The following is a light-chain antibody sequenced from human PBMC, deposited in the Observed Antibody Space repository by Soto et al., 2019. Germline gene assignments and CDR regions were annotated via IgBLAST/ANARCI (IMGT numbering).Light chain of an antibody. CDR3: SSYAGSNHVV. CDR2: EVT. Sequence: QSALTQPPSASGSPGQSVTISCTGTSSDVGGYNYVSWYQQHPDTAPNLMIYEVTKRPSGVPDRFSGSKSGNTASLTVSGFQAEDEADYYCSSYAGSNHVVFGGGTKLTVL. CDR1: SSDVGGYNY. V-gene: IGLV2-8*01. J-gene: IGLJ2*01.